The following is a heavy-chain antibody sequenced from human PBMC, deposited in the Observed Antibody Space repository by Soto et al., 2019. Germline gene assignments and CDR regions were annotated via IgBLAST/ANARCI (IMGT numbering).Heavy chain of an antibody. CDR2: IYYSGST. CDR3: ARWGYDSSGYRYDGFDD. J-gene: IGHJ4*02. CDR1: GGSISSSSYY. D-gene: IGHD3-22*01. V-gene: IGHV4-39*01. Sequence: SETLSLTCTVSGGSISSSSYYWGWIRQPPGKGLEWIGSIYYSGSTYYNPSLKSRVTISVDTSKNQFSLKLSSVTAADTAVYYCARWGYDSSGYRYDGFDDWCQGTLVTVSS.